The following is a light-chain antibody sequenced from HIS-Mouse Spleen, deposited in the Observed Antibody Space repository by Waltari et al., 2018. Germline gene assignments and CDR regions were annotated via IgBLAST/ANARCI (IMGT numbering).Light chain of an antibody. Sequence: QSALTQPASVSGSPGPSITISCTGTSRDVGGYNYVPWYQQHPGKAPKLMIYDVSNRPSGVSNRFSGSKSGNTASLTISGLQAEDEADYYCSSYTSSSTEVFGGGTKLTVL. CDR2: DVS. V-gene: IGLV2-14*03. CDR1: SRDVGGYNY. J-gene: IGLJ2*01. CDR3: SSYTSSSTEV.